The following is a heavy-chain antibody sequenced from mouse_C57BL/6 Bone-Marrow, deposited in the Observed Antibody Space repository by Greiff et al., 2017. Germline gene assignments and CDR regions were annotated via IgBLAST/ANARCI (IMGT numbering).Heavy chain of an antibody. D-gene: IGHD3-2*02. CDR2: ISSGGSYT. CDR1: GFTFSSYG. V-gene: IGHV5-6*01. CDR3: ARHDSSGYDWYFDV. J-gene: IGHJ1*03. Sequence: EVQRVESGGDLVKPGGSLKLSCAASGFTFSSYGMSWVRQTPDKRLEWVATISSGGSYTYYPDSVKGRFTISRDNAKNTLYLQMSSLKSEDTAMYYCARHDSSGYDWYFDVWGTGTTGTVSS.